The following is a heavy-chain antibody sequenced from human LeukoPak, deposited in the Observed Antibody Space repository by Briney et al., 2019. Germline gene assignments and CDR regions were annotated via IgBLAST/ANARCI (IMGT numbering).Heavy chain of an antibody. Sequence: GGSLRLSCAASGFTFSSDAMSWVRQAPGKGLQWVSVIYSGGSTYYADSVKGRFTISRDNSKNTLYLQMNSLRAEDTAVYYCARQDRYRYYYDSSGHISHWGQGTLVTVSS. D-gene: IGHD3-22*01. CDR1: GFTFSSDA. CDR2: IYSGGST. J-gene: IGHJ1*01. V-gene: IGHV3-53*01. CDR3: ARQDRYRYYYDSSGHISH.